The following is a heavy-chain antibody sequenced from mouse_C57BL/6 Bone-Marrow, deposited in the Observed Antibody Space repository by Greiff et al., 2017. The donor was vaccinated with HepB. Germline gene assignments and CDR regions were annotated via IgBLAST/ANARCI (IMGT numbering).Heavy chain of an antibody. CDR1: GYSITSGYY. Sequence: EVKLQESGPGLVKPSQSLSLTCSVTGYSITSGYYWNWIRQFPGNKLEWMGYISYDGSNKYNPSLKNRISITRDTSKNQFFLKLNSVTTEDTATYYCARAYDGSFDYWGQGTTLTVSS. V-gene: IGHV3-6*01. D-gene: IGHD2-3*01. J-gene: IGHJ2*01. CDR3: ARAYDGSFDY. CDR2: ISYDGSN.